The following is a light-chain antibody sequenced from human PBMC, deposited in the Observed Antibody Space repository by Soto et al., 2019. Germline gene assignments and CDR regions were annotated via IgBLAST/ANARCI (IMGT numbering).Light chain of an antibody. J-gene: IGLJ2*01. CDR2: GNS. CDR3: QSYDTSLSVV. Sequence: QSVLTQPPSVSGAPGQRVTISCTGSSSNIGAGYVVHWYQQLPGTAPKLLIYGNSNRPSGVPDRFSGSKSGTSASLAITGLQAEDEADYYCQSYDTSLSVVFGGGTKVTFL. V-gene: IGLV1-40*01. CDR1: SSNIGAGYV.